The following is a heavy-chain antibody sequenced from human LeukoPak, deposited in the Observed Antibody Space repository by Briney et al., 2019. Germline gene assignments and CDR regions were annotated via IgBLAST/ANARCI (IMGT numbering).Heavy chain of an antibody. CDR1: GGSISSGDYY. Sequence: PSQTLSLTCTVSGGSISSGDYYWSWIRQPPGKGLEWIGYIYYSGSTYYNPSLKSRVTISVDTSKNQFSLNLSSVTAADTAVNYCARVGFGEPMGYFDYWGQGTLVTVSS. CDR3: ARVGFGEPMGYFDY. CDR2: IYYSGST. D-gene: IGHD3-10*01. V-gene: IGHV4-30-4*08. J-gene: IGHJ4*02.